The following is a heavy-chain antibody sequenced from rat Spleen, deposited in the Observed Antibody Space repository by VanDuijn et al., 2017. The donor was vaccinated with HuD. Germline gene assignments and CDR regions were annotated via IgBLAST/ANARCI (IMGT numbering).Heavy chain of an antibody. J-gene: IGHJ1*01. CDR3: TRDPRLITIYWYFDF. D-gene: IGHD1-2*01. Sequence: EVQLVESGGGLVQPGRSLKLSCVASGFTFNNYWMTWIRQAPGKGLEWVASITNTGGSTYYPDSVKGRFTISRDNAKSTLYLQMNSLRSEDTATYYCTRDPRLITIYWYFDFWGPGTMVTVSS. CDR2: ITNTGGST. V-gene: IGHV5-31*01. CDR1: GFTFNNYW.